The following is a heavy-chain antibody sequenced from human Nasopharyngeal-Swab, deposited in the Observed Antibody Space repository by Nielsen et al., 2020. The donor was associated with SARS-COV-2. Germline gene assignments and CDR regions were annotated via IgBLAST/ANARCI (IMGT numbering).Heavy chain of an antibody. Sequence: LRLSCTVSGGSISSCGYYWSWIRQHPGKGLEWIGYIYYSGSTYYNPSLKSRVTISVDTSKNQFSLKLSSVTAADTAVYYCARGVDTYDYSNILDYWGQGTLVTVSS. CDR2: IYYSGST. V-gene: IGHV4-31*03. CDR3: ARGVDTYDYSNILDY. CDR1: GGSISSCGYY. J-gene: IGHJ4*02. D-gene: IGHD4-11*01.